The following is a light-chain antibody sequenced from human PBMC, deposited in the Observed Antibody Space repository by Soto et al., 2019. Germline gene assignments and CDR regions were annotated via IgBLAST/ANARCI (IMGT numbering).Light chain of an antibody. CDR1: QSVSSN. CDR2: AAS. Sequence: EMVMTQSPATLSVSPGERATLSCRASQSVSSNLAWYQQKPGQAPRLLIYAASTRATGVPARFSGSGSGTDFTLTISSLHSEDFAVYYCLQYNNWPPYTFGQGTKLEIK. V-gene: IGKV3-15*01. J-gene: IGKJ2*01. CDR3: LQYNNWPPYT.